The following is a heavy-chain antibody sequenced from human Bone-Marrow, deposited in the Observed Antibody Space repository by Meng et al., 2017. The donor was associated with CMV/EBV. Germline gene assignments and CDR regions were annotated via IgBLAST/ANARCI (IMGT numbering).Heavy chain of an antibody. D-gene: IGHD6-19*01. CDR1: GGSFSGYY. Sequence: SETLSLTFAVYGGSFSGYYWSWIRQPPGKGLEWIGEINHSGSTNYNPSLKSRVTISVDTSKNQFSLKLSSVTAADTAVYYCAREYKRIRSGWDYWGQGTLVTVSS. J-gene: IGHJ4*02. V-gene: IGHV4-34*01. CDR2: INHSGST. CDR3: AREYKRIRSGWDY.